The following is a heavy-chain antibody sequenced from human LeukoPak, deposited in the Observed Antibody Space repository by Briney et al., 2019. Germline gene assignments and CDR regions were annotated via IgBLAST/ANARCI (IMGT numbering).Heavy chain of an antibody. CDR1: GYSLSSGYY. D-gene: IGHD3-22*01. V-gene: IGHV4-38-2*01. CDR3: AITPYDSSGYYFGFDY. Sequence: PSETLSLTCAVSGYSLSSGYYWGWIRQPPGKGLEWIGSIYHSGSTYYNPSLKSRVTISVDTSKNQFSLKLSSVTAANTAVYYCAITPYDSSGYYFGFDYWGQGTLVTVSS. J-gene: IGHJ4*02. CDR2: IYHSGST.